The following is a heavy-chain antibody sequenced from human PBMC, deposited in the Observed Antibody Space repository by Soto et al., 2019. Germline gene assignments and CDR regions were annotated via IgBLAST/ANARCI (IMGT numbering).Heavy chain of an antibody. J-gene: IGHJ4*02. CDR2: ISSSSTI. V-gene: IGHV3-48*01. Sequence: QSGGSLRLSCAASGFTFSKYAMTWARQAPGKGLEWVSSISSSSTIYYADSVKGRFTISRDNVQNSLYLQMHSLRAEDTAVYYCARERGSGWTFDYWGQGTLVTVSS. CDR1: GFTFSKYA. D-gene: IGHD6-19*01. CDR3: ARERGSGWTFDY.